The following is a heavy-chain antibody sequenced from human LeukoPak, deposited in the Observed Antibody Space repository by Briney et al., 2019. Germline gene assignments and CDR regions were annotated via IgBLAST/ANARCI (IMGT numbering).Heavy chain of an antibody. D-gene: IGHD1-26*01. V-gene: IGHV3-73*01. CDR1: GFTFSGSA. CDR2: IRSKANSYAT. Sequence: GGSLRLSCAASGFTFSGSAMHWVRQASGKGLEWVGRIRSKANSYATLYAASVKGRFTISRDNSKPTLFLQMNSLRDEDTAVYYCAKDGDGGSYYVLFDYWGQGALVTVSS. J-gene: IGHJ4*02. CDR3: AKDGDGGSYYVLFDY.